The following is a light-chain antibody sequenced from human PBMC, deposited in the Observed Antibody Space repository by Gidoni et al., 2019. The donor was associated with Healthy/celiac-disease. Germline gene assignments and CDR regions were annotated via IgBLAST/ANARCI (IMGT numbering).Light chain of an antibody. V-gene: IGKV1-5*03. CDR2: KAS. J-gene: IGKJ5*01. Sequence: DIQMTQSPSTLSASVGDRVTITCRASQSISSWLAWYQQKPGKAPKLLIYKASSLESGVPSRFSGSGSGTEFTLTISSLQPDDFATYYCQQYNSYSPTFIQXTRLEIK. CDR1: QSISSW. CDR3: QQYNSYSPT.